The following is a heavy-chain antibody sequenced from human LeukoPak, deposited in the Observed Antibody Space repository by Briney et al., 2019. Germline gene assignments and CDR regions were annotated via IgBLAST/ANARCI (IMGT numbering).Heavy chain of an antibody. D-gene: IGHD1-26*01. CDR1: GFTFSSYA. J-gene: IGHJ4*02. CDR3: AKNQVGATNRFDY. CDR2: ISGSGSST. Sequence: GGSLRLSCAASGFTFSSYAMSWVRQAPGRGLEWVSAISGSGSSTYYADSVKGRFTISRDNSKNTLYLQMNSLRAEDTAVYYCAKNQVGATNRFDYWGQGTLVTVSS. V-gene: IGHV3-23*01.